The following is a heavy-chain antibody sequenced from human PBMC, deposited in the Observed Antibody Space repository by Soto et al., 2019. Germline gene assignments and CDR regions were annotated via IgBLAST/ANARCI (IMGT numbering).Heavy chain of an antibody. J-gene: IGHJ5*02. CDR3: ARVRGTYYDILTGPNWFDP. D-gene: IGHD3-9*01. CDR2: IYHSGST. Sequence: SETLSLTCAVSGYSISSGYYWGWIRQPPGKGLEWIGSIYHSGSTYYNPSLKSRVTISVDTSKNQSSLKLSSVTAADTAVYYCARVRGTYYDILTGPNWFDPWGQGTLVTVSS. V-gene: IGHV4-38-2*01. CDR1: GYSISSGYY.